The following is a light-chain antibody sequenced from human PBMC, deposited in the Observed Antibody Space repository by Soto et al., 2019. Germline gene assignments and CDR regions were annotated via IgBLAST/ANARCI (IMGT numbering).Light chain of an antibody. V-gene: IGLV2-11*01. J-gene: IGLJ3*02. CDR2: AVR. Sequence: QSVLTQPHSVSGSPGQSVTISCTGTNSDVGRYNSVSWYQQLPGKAPQLIISAVRQRPSGVPDRFSGSKSGNTASLTVSGLQAEDEADYYCSSYAGSNNWVFGGGTKVTVL. CDR1: NSDVGRYNS. CDR3: SSYAGSNNWV.